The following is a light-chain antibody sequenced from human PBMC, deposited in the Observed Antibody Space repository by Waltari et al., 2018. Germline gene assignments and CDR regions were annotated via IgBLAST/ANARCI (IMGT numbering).Light chain of an antibody. Sequence: QSVLTQPPSVSGAPGQRVTISCTGSGSNIGAGYDVHWYQQLPGTAPKLLIYVNSNRPSGVPDRCSGSKSGTSASLAISGLQAEDEAEYHCQSYDSSLSDVVFGGGTKLTVL. CDR1: GSNIGAGYD. CDR2: VNS. V-gene: IGLV1-40*01. CDR3: QSYDSSLSDVV. J-gene: IGLJ2*01.